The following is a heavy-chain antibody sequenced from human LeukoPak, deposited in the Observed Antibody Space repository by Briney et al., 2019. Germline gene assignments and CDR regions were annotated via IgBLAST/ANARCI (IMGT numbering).Heavy chain of an antibody. J-gene: IGHJ4*02. D-gene: IGHD2-2*01. Sequence: PGGSLRLSCAASGFTFGSYSMNWVRQAPGKGLEWVSSISSSSSYIYYADSVKGRFTISRDNAKNPLYLQMNSLRAEDTAVYYCARDITSWPFDYWGQGTLVTVSS. CDR2: ISSSSSYI. CDR1: GFTFGSYS. V-gene: IGHV3-21*01. CDR3: ARDITSWPFDY.